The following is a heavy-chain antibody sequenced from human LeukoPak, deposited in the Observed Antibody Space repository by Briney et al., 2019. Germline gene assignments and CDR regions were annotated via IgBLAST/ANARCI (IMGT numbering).Heavy chain of an antibody. V-gene: IGHV4-4*02. J-gene: IGHJ3*02. Sequence: SGTLSLTCAVSGGSISSSNWWSWVRQPPGKGLEWIGEIYHSGSTNYNPSLKSRVTISVDKSKNQFSLKLSSVTAADTAVYYCARDPKFLNQERDAFDIWGQGTMVTVSS. CDR1: GGSISSSNW. D-gene: IGHD1-26*01. CDR3: ARDPKFLNQERDAFDI. CDR2: IYHSGST.